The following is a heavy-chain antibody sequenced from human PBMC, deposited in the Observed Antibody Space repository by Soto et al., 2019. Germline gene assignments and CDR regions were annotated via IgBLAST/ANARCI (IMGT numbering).Heavy chain of an antibody. CDR2: TSKSDYT. D-gene: IGHD2-2*01. J-gene: IGHJ4*02. CDR1: GFTFSSYA. V-gene: IGHV3-21*01. Sequence: GGFLRLSCAASGFTFSSYAISWVRQAPGKGLEWVSSTSKSDYTYYSDSVKGRFTISRDNAKNSVSLQMNTLRVEDTAVYYCAREDSIIIPAVSDFWGQGTLVTVSS. CDR3: AREDSIIIPAVSDF.